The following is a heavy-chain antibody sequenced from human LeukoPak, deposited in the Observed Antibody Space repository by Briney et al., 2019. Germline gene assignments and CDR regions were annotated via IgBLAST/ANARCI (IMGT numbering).Heavy chain of an antibody. Sequence: PSQTLSLTCAVSGGSISSDGYSWSWIRQPPGKGLEWIGYIYHSGSTYYNPSLKSRVTISVDRSKNQFSLKLSSVTAADTAVYYCARGRRDFDYWGQGTLVTVSS. J-gene: IGHJ4*02. CDR1: GGSISSDGYS. V-gene: IGHV4-30-2*01. CDR2: IYHSGST. CDR3: ARGRRDFDY.